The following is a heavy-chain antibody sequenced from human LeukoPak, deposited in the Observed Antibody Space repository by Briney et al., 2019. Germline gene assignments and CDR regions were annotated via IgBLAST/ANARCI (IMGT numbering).Heavy chain of an antibody. D-gene: IGHD3-10*01. J-gene: IGHJ3*02. V-gene: IGHV4-59*01. Sequence: SQTLSLTCTVSGASITNYYWSWIRQPPGKGLEWIGYIYYGGSTNYNPSLNSRVTISIDKSNNQFSLKLNSVTAADTAVYYCARDRGYLDGFDIWGQGTMVTVSS. CDR3: ARDRGYLDGFDI. CDR1: GASITNYY. CDR2: IYYGGST.